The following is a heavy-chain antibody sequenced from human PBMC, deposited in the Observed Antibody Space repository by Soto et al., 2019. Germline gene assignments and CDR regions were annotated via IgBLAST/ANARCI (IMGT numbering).Heavy chain of an antibody. Sequence: XEFLKICFKGSGYSFTIYWIGWVRQIPGKGLEWMGIIYPGDSDTRYSPSFQGQVTISADKSISTAYLQWSSLKASDTAMYYCARASGMATIPAPAYYYYGMDVWGQGTTVTVSS. D-gene: IGHD3-10*01. J-gene: IGHJ6*02. CDR2: IYPGDSDT. CDR3: ARASGMATIPAPAYYYYGMDV. V-gene: IGHV5-51*01. CDR1: GYSFTIYW.